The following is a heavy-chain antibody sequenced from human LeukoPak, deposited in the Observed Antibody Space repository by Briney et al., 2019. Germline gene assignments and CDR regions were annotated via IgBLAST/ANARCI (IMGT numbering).Heavy chain of an antibody. V-gene: IGHV4-39*01. CDR2: IYYSGST. Sequence: SETLSLTCTVSGGSISSSSYYWGWIRQPPGKGLEWIGSIYYSGSTYYNPSLKSRVTISVDTSKNQFSLKLSSVTAADTAVYYCARLIAVAGTSLVWFDPWGQGTLVTVSS. J-gene: IGHJ5*02. CDR3: ARLIAVAGTSLVWFDP. CDR1: GGSISSSSYY. D-gene: IGHD6-19*01.